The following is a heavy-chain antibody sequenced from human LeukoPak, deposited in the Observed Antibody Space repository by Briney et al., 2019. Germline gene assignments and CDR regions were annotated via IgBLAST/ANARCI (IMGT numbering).Heavy chain of an antibody. D-gene: IGHD1-20*01. CDR2: IYHTGST. Sequence: SETLSLTCTVSGGSLNNYYWSWVRQPPGKGLEWIGYIYHTGSTNYNPFLKSRVTISVDTSKNQFSLKLSSVTAADTAVYYCAGGYNWNDVGAFDIWGQGTMVTVSS. CDR3: AGGYNWNDVGAFDI. CDR1: GGSLNNYY. J-gene: IGHJ3*02. V-gene: IGHV4-59*12.